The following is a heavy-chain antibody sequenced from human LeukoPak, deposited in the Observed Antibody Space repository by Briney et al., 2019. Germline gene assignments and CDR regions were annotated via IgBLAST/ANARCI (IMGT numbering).Heavy chain of an antibody. CDR3: AREAIVVPAAMDAFDI. J-gene: IGHJ3*02. D-gene: IGHD2-2*01. CDR2: INTNTGNP. V-gene: IGHV7-4-1*02. CDR1: GYTFTGYY. Sequence: ASVKVSCKASGYTFTGYYMHWVRQAPGQGLEWMGWINTNTGNPTYAQGFTGRFVFSLDTSVSTAYLQISSLKAEDTAVYYCAREAIVVPAAMDAFDIWGQGTMVTVSS.